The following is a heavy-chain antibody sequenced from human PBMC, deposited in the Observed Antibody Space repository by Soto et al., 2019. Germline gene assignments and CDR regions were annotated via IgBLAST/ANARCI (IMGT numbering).Heavy chain of an antibody. CDR2: TYHSGTT. CDR3: TREVNSSPARGPNWFDP. CDR1: GDSINNSHW. Sequence: QVQLQESGPGLVQPSGTLSLTCGVSGDSINNSHWWSWVRQTPGKRLEWIGETYHSGTTNYNPSLKTRVTISIDKSKNQFSLKMNSVTAADTAVYYCTREVNSSPARGPNWFDPWGQGTLVTVSS. V-gene: IGHV4-4*02. D-gene: IGHD6-13*01. J-gene: IGHJ5*02.